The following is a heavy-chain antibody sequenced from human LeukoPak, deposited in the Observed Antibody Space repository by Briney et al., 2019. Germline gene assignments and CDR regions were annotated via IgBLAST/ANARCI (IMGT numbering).Heavy chain of an antibody. CDR2: IYTSGST. J-gene: IGHJ4*02. D-gene: IGHD3-16*01. Sequence: PSETLSLTCTVPGGSISSYYWSWIRQPAGKGLEWIGRIYTSGSTNYNPSRKSRVTMSVDTSKNQFSLKLSSVTAADTAVYYCAREWPWLIAPPYYFDYWGQGTLVTVSS. V-gene: IGHV4-4*07. CDR1: GGSISSYY. CDR3: AREWPWLIAPPYYFDY.